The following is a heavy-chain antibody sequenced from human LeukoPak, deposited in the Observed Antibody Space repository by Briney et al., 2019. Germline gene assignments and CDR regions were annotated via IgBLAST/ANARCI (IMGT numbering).Heavy chain of an antibody. V-gene: IGHV1-2*02. J-gene: IGHJ4*02. CDR1: GYTFTGYY. D-gene: IGHD3-9*01. Sequence: GASVRVSCKASGYTFTGYYMHWVRQAPGQGLEWMGWINPNSGGTNYAQKFQGRVTMTRDTSISTAYMELSRLRSDDTAVYYCARGFGDYDILTGYYTDFDYWGQGTLVTVSS. CDR3: ARGFGDYDILTGYYTDFDY. CDR2: INPNSGGT.